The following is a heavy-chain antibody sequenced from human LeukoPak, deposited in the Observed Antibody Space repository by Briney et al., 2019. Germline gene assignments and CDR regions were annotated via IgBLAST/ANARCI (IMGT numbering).Heavy chain of an antibody. J-gene: IGHJ4*02. D-gene: IGHD5-18*01. CDR3: ASIDTAVVRTDS. CDR2: IYTSGNT. V-gene: IGHV4-61*02. Sequence: SQTLSLTCTVSGGSISSGSYHWSWIRQPAGKGLEWIWRIYTSGNTNYNPSLKSRVTISVDTSKNQFSLKLRSVTAADTAVYYCASIDTAVVRTDSWGQGTLVTVSS. CDR1: GGSISSGSYH.